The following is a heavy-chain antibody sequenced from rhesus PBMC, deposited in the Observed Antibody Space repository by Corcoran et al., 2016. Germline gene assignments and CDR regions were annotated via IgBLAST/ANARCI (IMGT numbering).Heavy chain of an antibody. CDR2: INGKRGST. Sequence: QVQLQESGPGLVKPSETLSLTCTVSGASISSYWWSWIRQPPGKGLEWIGEINGKRGSTNYNPSLKSRVTISKDASKNQFSLKLSSVTAADTAVYYCARDGIRFDYWGQGVLVTVSS. V-gene: IGHV4-80*01. CDR1: GASISSYW. D-gene: IGHD1-44*01. CDR3: ARDGIRFDY. J-gene: IGHJ4*01.